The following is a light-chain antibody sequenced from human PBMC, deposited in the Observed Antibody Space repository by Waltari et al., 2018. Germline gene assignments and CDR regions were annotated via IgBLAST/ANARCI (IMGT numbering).Light chain of an antibody. J-gene: IGKJ1*01. CDR1: QSMVVW. CDR2: KAA. CDR3: LQYNSDPRT. V-gene: IGKV1-5*03. Sequence: DIQVTQSPSTLSASVGDRVTITCRASQSMVVWLAWYQQKPGKAPGLGSYKAAYLESGVPSRFSGRASGTAFTLTISSLQADDFATYYCLQYNSDPRTFGQGTTVEIK.